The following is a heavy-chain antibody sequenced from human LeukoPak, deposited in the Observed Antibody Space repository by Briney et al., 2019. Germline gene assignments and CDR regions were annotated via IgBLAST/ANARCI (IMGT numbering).Heavy chain of an antibody. J-gene: IGHJ6*03. CDR1: GVSFSGYY. CDR3: ARDRGYSGYVYYYYYYMDV. Sequence: TSETLSLTRAVYGVSFSGYYWSWIRQPPGKGLEWIGEINHSGSTNYNPSLKSRVTISVDTSKNQFSLKLSSVTAADTAVYYCARDRGYSGYVYYYYYYMDVWGKGTTVTVSS. V-gene: IGHV4-34*01. D-gene: IGHD5-12*01. CDR2: INHSGST.